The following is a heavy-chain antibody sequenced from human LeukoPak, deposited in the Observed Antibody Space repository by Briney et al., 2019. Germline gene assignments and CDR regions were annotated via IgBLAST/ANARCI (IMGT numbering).Heavy chain of an antibody. CDR3: ARGRGDTYGYYFDY. V-gene: IGHV3-30*01. CDR2: ISYDGSNK. Sequence: GGSLRLSCAASGFTFSSYAMHWVRQAPGKGLEWVAVISYDGSNKYYADSVKGRFTISRDNSKNTLFLQMNSLRAEDTAVYFCARGRGDTYGYYFDYWGQGTLVTVSS. J-gene: IGHJ4*02. CDR1: GFTFSSYA. D-gene: IGHD5-18*01.